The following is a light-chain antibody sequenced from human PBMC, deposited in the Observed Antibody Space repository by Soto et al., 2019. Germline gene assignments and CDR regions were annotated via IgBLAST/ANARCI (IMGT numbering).Light chain of an antibody. Sequence: QSVLTQPTSVSAAPGQKVTISCSGSSSNIGNNYVSWYQQLPGTAPKLLIYDNNKRPSGIPDRFSGSKSGTSGTLDITGLQTGDEADYYCATLDGSLPAEVFGGGTKLTVL. V-gene: IGLV1-51*01. CDR3: ATLDGSLPAEV. CDR2: DNN. J-gene: IGLJ2*01. CDR1: SSNIGNNY.